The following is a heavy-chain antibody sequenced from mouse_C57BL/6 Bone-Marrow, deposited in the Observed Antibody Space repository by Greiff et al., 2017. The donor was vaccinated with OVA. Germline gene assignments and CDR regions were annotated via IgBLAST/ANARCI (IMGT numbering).Heavy chain of an antibody. D-gene: IGHD1-1*01. Sequence: EVMLVESGGGLVQPGGSLKLSCAASGFTFSDYGMAWVRQAPRKGPEWVAFISNLAYSIYYADTVTGRFTISRENAKNTLYLEMSSLRSEDTAMYYCARPLFYYGSVAYWGQGTLVTVSA. CDR3: ARPLFYYGSVAY. CDR1: GFTFSDYG. J-gene: IGHJ3*01. CDR2: ISNLAYSI. V-gene: IGHV5-15*01.